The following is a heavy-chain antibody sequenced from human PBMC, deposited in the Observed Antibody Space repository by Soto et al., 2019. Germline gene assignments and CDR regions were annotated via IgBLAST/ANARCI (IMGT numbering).Heavy chain of an antibody. J-gene: IGHJ6*02. Sequence: PGVPLSLSCAASGFTFRNYAMHWVRPAPGKGLEWVALIWYDASHTYYADSVKGRFTISRDNYKNTLSLQMNSLRAEDTAVYYCATYGGIDVWGQGTTVTVSS. D-gene: IGHD4-17*01. CDR1: GFTFRNYA. CDR3: ATYGGIDV. CDR2: IWYDASHT. V-gene: IGHV3-33*01.